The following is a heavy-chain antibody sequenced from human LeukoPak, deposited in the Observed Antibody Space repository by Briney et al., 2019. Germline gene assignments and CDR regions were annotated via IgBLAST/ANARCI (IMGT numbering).Heavy chain of an antibody. D-gene: IGHD6-13*01. CDR3: ARGRGSSWSKLFQH. V-gene: IGHV1-69*13. CDR2: ITPIFGTP. Sequence: ASVKVSCKASGGTFSSSTISWVRQAPGQGLEWMGGITPIFGTPNYAQKFQGRVTITAVESMSTAYMELSSLRSEDTAVYYCARGRGSSWSKLFQHWGQGTLVTVSS. CDR1: GGTFSSST. J-gene: IGHJ1*01.